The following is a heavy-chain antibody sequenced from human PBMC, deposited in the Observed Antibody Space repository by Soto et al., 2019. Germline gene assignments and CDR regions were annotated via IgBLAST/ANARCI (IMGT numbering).Heavy chain of an antibody. D-gene: IGHD2-15*01. CDR2: IKSKTDGGTT. Sequence: GGSLRLSCAASGFTFSNAWMSWVRQAPGKGLEWVGRIKSKTDGGTTDYAAPVKGRFTISRDDSKNTLYLQMNSLKTEDTAVYYCTTGDCSGGSCYSARYYYYMDVWGKGTTVTVSS. J-gene: IGHJ6*03. CDR1: GFTFSNAW. V-gene: IGHV3-15*01. CDR3: TTGDCSGGSCYSARYYYYMDV.